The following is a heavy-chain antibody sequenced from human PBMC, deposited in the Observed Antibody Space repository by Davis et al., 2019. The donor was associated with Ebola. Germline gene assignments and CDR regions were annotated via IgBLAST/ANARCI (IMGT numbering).Heavy chain of an antibody. J-gene: IGHJ4*02. V-gene: IGHV4-34*12. CDR2: IIHSRRT. D-gene: IGHD6-13*01. CDR3: AREIRIAAAGIIY. Sequence: SETLSLTCAVYGGSFSGYYWSWIRQPPGKGLEWIGEIIHSRRTNYNPSLESRVTLSVDTSNNQFSLKLSSVTAADTAVYYCAREIRIAAAGIIYWGQGTLVTVSS. CDR1: GGSFSGYY.